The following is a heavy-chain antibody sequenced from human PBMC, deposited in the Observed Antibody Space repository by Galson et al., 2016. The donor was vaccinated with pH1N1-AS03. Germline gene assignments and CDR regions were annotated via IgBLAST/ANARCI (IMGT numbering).Heavy chain of an antibody. V-gene: IGHV1-2*04. CDR1: GYTFTGFY. CDR3: ARDPRGPCTSATCPTTYYFGMDV. J-gene: IGHJ6*02. D-gene: IGHD2-2*01. Sequence: SVKVSCKASGYTFTGFYVHWVRQAPGQGLEWMGWINTDSGVTNYAQKFEAWVTMTRDTSASTAYMELYGLKSDDTAVYYCARDPRGPCTSATCPTTYYFGMDVWGQGTTVIVSS. CDR2: INTDSGVT.